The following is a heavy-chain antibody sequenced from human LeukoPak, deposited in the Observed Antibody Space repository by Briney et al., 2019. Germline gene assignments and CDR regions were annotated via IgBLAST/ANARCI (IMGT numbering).Heavy chain of an antibody. Sequence: SETLSLTCTVSGGSISSYYWSWIRQPPGKGLEWIGYIYYSGSTNYNPSLKSRVTISVDTSKNQFSLKLSSVTAADTAVYYCAREHPYNIVVVPAAPDWFDPWGQGTLVTVSS. V-gene: IGHV4-59*01. CDR2: IYYSGST. D-gene: IGHD2-2*01. CDR3: AREHPYNIVVVPAAPDWFDP. CDR1: GGSISSYY. J-gene: IGHJ5*02.